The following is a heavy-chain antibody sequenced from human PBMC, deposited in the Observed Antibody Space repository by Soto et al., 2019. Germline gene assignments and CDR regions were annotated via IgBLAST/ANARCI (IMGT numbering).Heavy chain of an antibody. CDR3: ARDMITFGGVPGLFDY. Sequence: PGGSLKLSCAPPGFPLIRYAWHWGPQAPCKGLEWVAVIWYDGSNKYYADSVKGRFTISRDNSKNTLYLQMNSLRAEDTAVYYCARDMITFGGVPGLFDYWGQGTLVTVSS. J-gene: IGHJ4*02. CDR1: GFPLIRYA. D-gene: IGHD3-16*01. CDR2: IWYDGSNK. V-gene: IGHV3-33*01.